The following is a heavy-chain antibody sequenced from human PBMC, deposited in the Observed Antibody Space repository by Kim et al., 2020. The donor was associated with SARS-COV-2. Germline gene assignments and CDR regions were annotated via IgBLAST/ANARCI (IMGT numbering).Heavy chain of an antibody. D-gene: IGHD3-10*01. CDR3: AREVLLYYYYGMDV. Sequence: GGSLRLSCAASGFTFSSYSMNWVRQAPGKGLEWVSYISSSSSTIYYVDSVKGRFTISRDNAKNSLYLQMNSLRDEDTAVYYCAREVLLYYYYGMDVWGQGTTVTVSS. V-gene: IGHV3-48*02. CDR2: ISSSSSTI. J-gene: IGHJ6*02. CDR1: GFTFSSYS.